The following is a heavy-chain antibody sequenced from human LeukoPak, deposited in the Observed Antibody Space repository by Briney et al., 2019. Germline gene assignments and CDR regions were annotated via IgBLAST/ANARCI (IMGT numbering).Heavy chain of an antibody. Sequence: SETLSLTCNVSGGSISSSSYYWGWIRQPPGKGLEWIGSIYYSGSTYYNPSLKSRVTMSVDTSKNQFSLNLSSVTAADTAVYYCAILRGATADYWGQGTLVTVAS. CDR3: AILRGATADY. CDR1: GGSISSSSYY. J-gene: IGHJ4*02. CDR2: IYYSGST. D-gene: IGHD1-26*01. V-gene: IGHV4-39*01.